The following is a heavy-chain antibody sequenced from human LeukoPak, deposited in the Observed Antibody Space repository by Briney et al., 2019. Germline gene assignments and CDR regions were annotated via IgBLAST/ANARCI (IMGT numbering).Heavy chain of an antibody. CDR3: ARAGITMVRGVGH. Sequence: SVKVSCKASGGTFSSYAISWVRQAPGQGLEWMGRIIPILGIANYAQKFQGRVTITADKSTSTAYMELSSLRSEDTAVYYCARAGITMVRGVGHWGQGTLVTVSS. CDR2: IIPILGIA. D-gene: IGHD3-10*01. V-gene: IGHV1-69*04. CDR1: GGTFSSYA. J-gene: IGHJ4*02.